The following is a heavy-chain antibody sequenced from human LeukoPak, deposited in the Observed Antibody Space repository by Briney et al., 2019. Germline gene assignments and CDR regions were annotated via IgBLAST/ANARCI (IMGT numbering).Heavy chain of an antibody. J-gene: IGHJ4*02. V-gene: IGHV1-2*02. CDR1: GDTVNTYA. D-gene: IGHD2-2*02. CDR3: ARDVEGCSSTSCYTALYYFDY. Sequence: ASVKVSCKASGDTVNTYAITWVRQAPGQGLEWMGRIIPILAVANYAQKFQGRVTMTRDTSISTAYMELSRLRSDDTAVYYCARDVEGCSSTSCYTALYYFDYWGQGTLVTVSS. CDR2: IIPILAVA.